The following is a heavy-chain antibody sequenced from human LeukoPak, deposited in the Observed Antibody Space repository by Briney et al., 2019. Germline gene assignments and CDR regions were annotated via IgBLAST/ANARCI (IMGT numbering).Heavy chain of an antibody. J-gene: IGHJ4*02. Sequence: GGSLRLSCAASGFTFSSYAISWVRQAPGQGLEWMGRIIPILGIANYAQKFQGRVTITADKSTSTAYMELSSLRSEDTAVYYCARDLPLYDFWSGYSPHFDYWGQGTLVTVSS. CDR2: IIPILGIA. V-gene: IGHV1-69*04. D-gene: IGHD3-3*01. CDR1: GFTFSSYA. CDR3: ARDLPLYDFWSGYSPHFDY.